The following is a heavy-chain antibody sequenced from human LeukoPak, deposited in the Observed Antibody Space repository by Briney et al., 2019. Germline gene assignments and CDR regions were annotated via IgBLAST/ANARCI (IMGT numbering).Heavy chain of an antibody. Sequence: SETLSLTCTVSGGSISSYYWSWIRQPPGKGLEWIGYIYYSGSTDYNPTLKSRVTISVDTSKNQFSLKLSSVTAADTAMYYCARHYYDSSGYYAPYKYYGIDVWGQGTTVTVSS. V-gene: IGHV4-59*01. CDR3: ARHYYDSSGYYAPYKYYGIDV. D-gene: IGHD3-22*01. J-gene: IGHJ6*02. CDR1: GGSISSYY. CDR2: IYYSGST.